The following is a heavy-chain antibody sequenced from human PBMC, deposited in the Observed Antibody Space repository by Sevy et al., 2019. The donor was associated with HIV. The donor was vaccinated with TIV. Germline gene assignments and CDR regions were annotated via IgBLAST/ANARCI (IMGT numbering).Heavy chain of an antibody. J-gene: IGHJ4*02. CDR3: AKDGGVGATHFDY. V-gene: IGHV3-23*01. CDR1: GFTFRSYV. CDR2: ISGSGGST. Sequence: GGSLRLSCAASGFTFRSYVMNCVRQAPGKGPEWVSGISGSGGSTYYADSVKGRFTISRDNSKDTLYLQMNSLRAEDTAVYYCAKDGGVGATHFDYWGQGTLVTVSS. D-gene: IGHD1-26*01.